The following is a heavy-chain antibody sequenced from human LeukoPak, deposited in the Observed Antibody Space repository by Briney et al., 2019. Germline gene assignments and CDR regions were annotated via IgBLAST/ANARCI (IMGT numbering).Heavy chain of an antibody. D-gene: IGHD4-17*01. J-gene: IGHJ5*02. Sequence: SETLSLTCTVSGGSISSSSYYWGWIRQPPGKGLEWIGSIYHSGSTYYNPSLKSRVTISVDRSKNQFSLKLSSVTAAGTAVYYCARGATVTTIPNWFDPWGQGTLVTVSS. CDR1: GGSISSSSYY. CDR3: ARGATVTTIPNWFDP. CDR2: IYHSGST. V-gene: IGHV4-39*07.